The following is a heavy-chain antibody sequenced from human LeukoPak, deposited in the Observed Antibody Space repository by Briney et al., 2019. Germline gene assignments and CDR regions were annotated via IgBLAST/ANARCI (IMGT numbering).Heavy chain of an antibody. CDR1: GGSISDYY. CDR2: IYRGGTI. CDR3: ARHWLEPAKTYSYWFDP. J-gene: IGHJ5*02. V-gene: IGHV4-4*09. Sequence: SETLSLTCSVSGGSISDYYWSWIRQPPGKGLEWIGYIYRGGTINYNPSVKSRVTMSLDTSKNQISLMLNSVTAADTAIYYCARHWLEPAKTYSYWFDPWGQGTLVTVSS. D-gene: IGHD2-2*01.